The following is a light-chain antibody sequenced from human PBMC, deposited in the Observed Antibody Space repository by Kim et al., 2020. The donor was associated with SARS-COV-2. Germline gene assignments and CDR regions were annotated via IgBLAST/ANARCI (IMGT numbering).Light chain of an antibody. V-gene: IGLV3-1*01. Sequence: SELTQPPSVSVSPGQTASITCSGDKLGNKYACWYQQKPGQSPVLVIYQVSKRPSGIPERFSGSNSGNTATLTISGTQAMDEADYYCQAWDSSTGVFGGGTKLTVL. J-gene: IGLJ3*02. CDR2: QVS. CDR3: QAWDSSTGV. CDR1: KLGNKY.